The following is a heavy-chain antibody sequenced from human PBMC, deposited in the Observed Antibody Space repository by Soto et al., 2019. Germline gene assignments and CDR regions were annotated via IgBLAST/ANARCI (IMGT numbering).Heavy chain of an antibody. CDR2: ISGSGVNT. Sequence: GGSLRLSCAASGFTFSSYAMSWVRQAPGKGLEWVSAISGSGVNTYYADSVKGRFTISRDSSKNTLYLQMNSLRAEDTAVYYCAKDHRSSGSGSYSEFDYWGQGTLVTVS. J-gene: IGHJ4*02. V-gene: IGHV3-23*01. CDR1: GFTFSSYA. CDR3: AKDHRSSGSGSYSEFDY. D-gene: IGHD3-10*01.